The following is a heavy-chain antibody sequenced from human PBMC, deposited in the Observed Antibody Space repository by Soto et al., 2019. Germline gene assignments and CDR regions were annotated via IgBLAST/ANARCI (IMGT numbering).Heavy chain of an antibody. CDR2: IHHSGST. CDR3: ARASCGGDCYSSFYYGMDV. D-gene: IGHD2-21*02. J-gene: IGHJ6*02. V-gene: IGHV4-34*01. Sequence: SETLSLTCAVYGGSFSGYYWSWIRQPPGKGLEWIGEIHHSGSTNYNPSLKSRVTISVDTSKNQFSLKLSSVTAADTAVYYCARASCGGDCYSSFYYGMDVWGQGTTVTVSS. CDR1: GGSFSGYY.